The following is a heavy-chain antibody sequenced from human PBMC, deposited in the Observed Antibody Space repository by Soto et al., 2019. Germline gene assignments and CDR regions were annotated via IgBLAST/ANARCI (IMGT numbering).Heavy chain of an antibody. D-gene: IGHD2-2*01. J-gene: IGHJ3*02. CDR1: GFTFSSYW. V-gene: IGHV3-7*01. CDR2: IKQDGSEK. Sequence: GGSLRLSCAASGFTFSSYWMSWVRQAPGKGLEWVANIKQDGSEKYYVDSVKGRFTISRDNAKNSLYLQMNSLRAEDTAVYYCARGYCSSTSCRDAFDIWGQGTMVTVSS. CDR3: ARGYCSSTSCRDAFDI.